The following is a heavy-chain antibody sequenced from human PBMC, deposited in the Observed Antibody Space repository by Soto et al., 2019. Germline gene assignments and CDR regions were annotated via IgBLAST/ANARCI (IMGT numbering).Heavy chain of an antibody. Sequence: GGSLRLSCAASGLTFSSYAMHWVRQAPGKGLEWVAVISYDGSNKYYADSVKGRFTISRDNSKNTLYLQMNSLRAEDTAVYYCARQTLDYDILTGYSPGSYGMDVWGQGTTVTVSS. V-gene: IGHV3-30-3*01. J-gene: IGHJ6*02. D-gene: IGHD3-9*01. CDR1: GLTFSSYA. CDR2: ISYDGSNK. CDR3: ARQTLDYDILTGYSPGSYGMDV.